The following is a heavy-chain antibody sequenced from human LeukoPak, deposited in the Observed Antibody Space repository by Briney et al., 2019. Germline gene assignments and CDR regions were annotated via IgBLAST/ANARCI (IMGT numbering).Heavy chain of an antibody. D-gene: IGHD3-10*01. J-gene: IGHJ6*03. CDR3: AKDGITMVRGVIISYYYYYMDV. CDR2: ISGSGRDT. Sequence: PGGTLRLSCAASGFNFSSYGMTWVRQAPGKGLEWVSIISGSGRDTYYADSVKGRFTISRDKSKNTLYLQMNSLRAEDTAVYYCAKDGITMVRGVIISYYYYYMDVWGKGTTVTVSS. CDR1: GFNFSSYG. V-gene: IGHV3-23*01.